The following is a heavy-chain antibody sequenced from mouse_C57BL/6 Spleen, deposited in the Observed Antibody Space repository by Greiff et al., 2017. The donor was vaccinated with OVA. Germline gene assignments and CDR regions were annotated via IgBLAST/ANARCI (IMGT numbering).Heavy chain of an antibody. CDR3: ARPYDYDGRGFDY. D-gene: IGHD2-4*01. CDR1: GFTFSSYG. CDR2: ISSGGSYT. J-gene: IGHJ2*01. V-gene: IGHV5-6*01. Sequence: EVKLVESGGDLVKPGGSLKLSCAASGFTFSSYGMSWVRQTPDKRLEWVATISSGGSYTYYPDSVKGRFTISRDNAKNTLYLQMSSLKSEDTAMYCCARPYDYDGRGFDYWGQGTTLTVSS.